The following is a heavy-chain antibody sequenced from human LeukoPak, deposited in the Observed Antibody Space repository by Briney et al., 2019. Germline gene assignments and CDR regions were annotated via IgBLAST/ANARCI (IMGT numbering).Heavy chain of an antibody. CDR2: IYYSGST. J-gene: IGHJ3*02. V-gene: IGHV4-30-4*01. CDR3: ATRFVDNSLGGAGDAFDI. D-gene: IGHD5-12*01. CDR1: GGSISSGDYY. Sequence: SETLSLTCTVSGGSISSGDYYWSWIRQPPGKGLEWIGYIYYSGSTYYNPSLKSRVTISVDTSKNQFSLKLSSVTAADTAVYYCATRFVDNSLGGAGDAFDIWGQGTMVTVPS.